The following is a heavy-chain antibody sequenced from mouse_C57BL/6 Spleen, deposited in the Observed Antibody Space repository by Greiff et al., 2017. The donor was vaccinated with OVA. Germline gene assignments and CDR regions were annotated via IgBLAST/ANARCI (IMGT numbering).Heavy chain of an antibody. CDR3: ARFNGPYAMDY. V-gene: IGHV1-82*01. CDR1: GYAFSSSW. CDR2: IYPGDGDT. J-gene: IGHJ4*01. Sequence: VQLQQSGPELVKPGASVKISCKASGYAFSSSWMNWVKQRPGKGLEWIGRIYPGDGDTNYNGKFKGKATLTADKSSSTANMQLSSLTSEDSAVYFCARFNGPYAMDYWGQGTSVTVSS. D-gene: IGHD1-1*02.